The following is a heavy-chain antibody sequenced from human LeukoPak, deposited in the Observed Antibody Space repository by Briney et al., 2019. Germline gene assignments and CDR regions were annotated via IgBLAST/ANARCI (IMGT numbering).Heavy chain of an antibody. CDR3: ARELDRIQDLDS. D-gene: IGHD1-1*01. CDR2: INNSGDDK. V-gene: IGHV3-21*01. CDR1: GYTFSCCS. Sequence: PGGSLRLSCAASGYTFSCCSVNWVRQAPGKGLEWLSSINNSGDDKYHADSVQGRFTISRDNAKNSLYLQMNSLRAEDTAVYYCARELDRIQDLDSWGQGTQVTVSS. J-gene: IGHJ4*02.